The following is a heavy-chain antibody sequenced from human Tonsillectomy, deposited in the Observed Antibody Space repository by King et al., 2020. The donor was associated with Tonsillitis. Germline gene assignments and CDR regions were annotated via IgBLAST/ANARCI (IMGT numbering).Heavy chain of an antibody. CDR2: IYYSGST. J-gene: IGHJ4*02. D-gene: IGHD3-10*01. CDR3: AGHVYYYGAAHDFDY. CDR1: GGSISSSSYY. Sequence: QLQESGPGLVKPSETLSLTCTVSGGSISSSSYYWGWIRQPPGKGLEWIGSIYYSGSTYYNPPLKSRVNISVDTSKNQFSLKLSSVTAADTAVYYCAGHVYYYGAAHDFDYWGQGTLVTVSS. V-gene: IGHV4-39*01.